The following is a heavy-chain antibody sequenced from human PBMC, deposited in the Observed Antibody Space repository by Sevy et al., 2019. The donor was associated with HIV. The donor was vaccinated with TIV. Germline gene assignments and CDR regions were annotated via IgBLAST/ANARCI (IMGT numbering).Heavy chain of an antibody. Sequence: SETLSLTCAVYGGSFSGYYWSWIRQPPGKGLEWIGEINHSGSTNYNPSLKSRVTISVDTSKNQFSLKLSSVTAADTAVYYGGRVGSSWFDYWGQGTLVTVSS. D-gene: IGHD6-13*01. CDR1: GGSFSGYY. V-gene: IGHV4-34*01. J-gene: IGHJ4*02. CDR3: GRVGSSWFDY. CDR2: INHSGST.